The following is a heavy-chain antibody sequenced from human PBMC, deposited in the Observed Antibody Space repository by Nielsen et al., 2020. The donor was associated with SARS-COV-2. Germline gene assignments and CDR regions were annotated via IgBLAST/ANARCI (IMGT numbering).Heavy chain of an antibody. CDR1: GFTFGDYA. J-gene: IGHJ3*02. CDR2: IRSKAYGGTT. CDR3: TSPTTYYYDSSGYFPNAFDI. V-gene: IGHV3-49*03. Sequence: GESLKISCTASGFTFGDYAMSWFRQAPGKGLEWVGFIRSKAYGGTTEYAASVKGRFTISRDDSKSIAYLQMNSLKTEDTAVYYCTSPTTYYYDSSGYFPNAFDIWGQGTMVTVSS. D-gene: IGHD3-22*01.